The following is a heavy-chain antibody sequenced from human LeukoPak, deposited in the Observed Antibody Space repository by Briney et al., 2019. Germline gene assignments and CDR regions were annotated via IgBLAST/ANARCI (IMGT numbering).Heavy chain of an antibody. Sequence: SVKVSCKASGGTFTNYGFNLLRLVPGEGLEWMGRVVPMYGGSYYSPKFEGRVTITADKSTDTTYMELTSLRSEDTALYYCARTLLDMIKGDQNYFDFWGQGTLVTVSS. CDR1: GGTFTNYG. V-gene: IGHV1-69*04. J-gene: IGHJ4*02. CDR3: ARTLLDMIKGDQNYFDF. CDR2: VVPMYGGS. D-gene: IGHD3-10*01.